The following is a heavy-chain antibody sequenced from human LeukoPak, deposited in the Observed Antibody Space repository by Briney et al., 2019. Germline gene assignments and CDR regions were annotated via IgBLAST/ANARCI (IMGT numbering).Heavy chain of an antibody. Sequence: SVKVSCQASGGTFSSYAISWVRQAPGQGLEWMGGIIPIFGTANYAQKFQGRVTITADESTSTAYMELSSLRSEDTAVYYCAREEPCSGGSCYYFDYWGHGTLVTVSS. V-gene: IGHV1-69*13. CDR2: IIPIFGTA. J-gene: IGHJ4*01. CDR3: AREEPCSGGSCYYFDY. D-gene: IGHD2-15*01. CDR1: GGTFSSYA.